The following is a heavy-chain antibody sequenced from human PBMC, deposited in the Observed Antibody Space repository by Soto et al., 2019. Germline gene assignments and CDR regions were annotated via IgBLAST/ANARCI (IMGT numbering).Heavy chain of an antibody. J-gene: IGHJ5*02. D-gene: IGHD3-16*01. CDR3: VRIRYQLPSSVLWLDH. CDR2: INHVGGT. V-gene: IGHV4-34*01. CDR1: GGFLSESY. Sequence: ASGTLSLTGAVYGGFLSESYWTWIRQPPGKGLEWIGEINHVGGTNYNPSLKSRVTMSVDTSKNQFSLRLISVTAADTAMYLCVRIRYQLPSSVLWLDHWGQGTPVTVSS.